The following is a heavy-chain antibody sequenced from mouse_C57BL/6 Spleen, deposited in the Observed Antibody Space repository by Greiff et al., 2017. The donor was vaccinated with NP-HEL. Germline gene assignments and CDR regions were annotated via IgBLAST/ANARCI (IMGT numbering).Heavy chain of an antibody. CDR1: GYTFTSYW. CDR2: IYPGSGST. D-gene: IGHD2-4*01. Sequence: VQLQQPGAELVKPGASVKMSCKASGYTFTSYWITWVKQRPGQGLEWIGDIYPGSGSTNYNEKFKGKATLTVDTSSSTAYMQLSSLTSEDSAVYYGAREGDYERAMDYWGQGTTVTVSS. V-gene: IGHV1-55*01. CDR3: AREGDYERAMDY. J-gene: IGHJ4*01.